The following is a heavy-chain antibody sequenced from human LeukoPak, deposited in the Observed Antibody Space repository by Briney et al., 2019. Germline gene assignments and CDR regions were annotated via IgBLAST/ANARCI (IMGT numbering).Heavy chain of an antibody. CDR2: ISSSSSYI. V-gene: IGHV3-21*01. J-gene: IGHJ4*02. CDR3: ARDRHGVATIGDFDY. Sequence: GGSLRLSCAASGFTFSSYSMNWVRQAPGKGLGWVSSISSSSSYIYYADSVKGRFTISRDNAKNSLYLQMNSLRAEDTAVYYCARDRHGVATIGDFDYWGQGTLVTVSS. CDR1: GFTFSSYS. D-gene: IGHD5-12*01.